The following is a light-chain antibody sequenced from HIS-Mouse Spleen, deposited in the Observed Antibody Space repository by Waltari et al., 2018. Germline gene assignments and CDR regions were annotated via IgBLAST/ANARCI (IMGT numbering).Light chain of an antibody. V-gene: IGLV3-21*03. J-gene: IGLJ2*01. Sequence: SYVLTQPPSVSVAPGKTARITCGGNNIGSKSVHWYQQKPGQAPVLVVYDDSDRTSGSPEGFSGSNAGNTATLTSSRVEAGDEADYYCQVWDSSSDHVVFGGGTKLTVL. CDR1: NIGSKS. CDR2: DDS. CDR3: QVWDSSSDHVV.